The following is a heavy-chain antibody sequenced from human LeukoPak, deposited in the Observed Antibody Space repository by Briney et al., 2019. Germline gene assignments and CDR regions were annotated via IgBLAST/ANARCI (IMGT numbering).Heavy chain of an antibody. J-gene: IGHJ4*02. Sequence: PSETLSLTCTVSGGSISSSSYYWGWIRQPPGMGLEWIGSIYYSGSTYYNPSLKSRVTISVDTSKNQFSLKLSSVTAADTAVYYCARLLYMSPDYWGQGTLVTVSS. V-gene: IGHV4-39*01. CDR1: GGSISSSSYY. CDR3: ARLLYMSPDY. CDR2: IYYSGST. D-gene: IGHD3-16*02.